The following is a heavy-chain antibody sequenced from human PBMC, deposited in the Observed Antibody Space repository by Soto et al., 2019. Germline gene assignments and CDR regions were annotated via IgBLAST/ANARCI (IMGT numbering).Heavy chain of an antibody. CDR2: INSDGSST. CDR1: GFTFSSYW. CDR3: ARSLLGGWADF. J-gene: IGHJ4*02. V-gene: IGHV3-74*01. D-gene: IGHD6-19*01. Sequence: EVQLVESGGGLVQPGGSLRLSCAASGFTFSSYWMHWVRQATGKGLVWVSRINSDGSSTSYADSVKGRFTISRDNANNTLYLQMNSLRAEDTAVYYCARSLLGGWADFWGQGTLVTVSS.